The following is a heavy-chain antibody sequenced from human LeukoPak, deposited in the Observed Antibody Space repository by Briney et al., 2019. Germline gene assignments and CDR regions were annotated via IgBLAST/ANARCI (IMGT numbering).Heavy chain of an antibody. CDR3: ARRESPLSWFDP. CDR1: GGSINSGIYY. V-gene: IGHV4-31*11. CDR2: IYYSGST. J-gene: IGHJ5*02. Sequence: SETLSLTCAVSGGSINSGIYYWSWIRQHPGKGLEWIGYIYYSGSTYYNPSLKSRVTILVDTSTNQFSLKLSSVTAADTAVYYCARRESPLSWFDPWGQGALVTVPS. D-gene: IGHD3-10*01.